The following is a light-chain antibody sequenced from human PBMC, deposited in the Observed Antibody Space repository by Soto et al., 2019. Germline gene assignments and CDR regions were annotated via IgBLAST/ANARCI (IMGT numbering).Light chain of an antibody. V-gene: IGKV1-6*01. J-gene: IGKJ1*01. CDR1: QGIRND. CDR2: AAS. CDR3: QQYNNWPPT. Sequence: AIQMTQSPSSLSASVGDRVTITCRASQGIRNDLGWYQQKPGKAPKLLIYAASSLQSGVPSRFSGSGSGTDFTLTISSLQSEDFAVYYCQQYNNWPPTFGQGTKVDI.